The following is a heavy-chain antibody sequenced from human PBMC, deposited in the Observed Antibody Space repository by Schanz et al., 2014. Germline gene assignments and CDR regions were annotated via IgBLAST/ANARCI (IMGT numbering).Heavy chain of an antibody. D-gene: IGHD2-15*01. CDR1: GFTFSSYA. CDR2: MSYDGSIK. J-gene: IGHJ6*02. V-gene: IGHV3-30*18. CDR3: AKGMGYCSGGTCYDYYYYGLDV. Sequence: QVQLLQFGGGVVQPGRSLRLSCAASGFTFSSYAMHWVRQAPGKGPEWVAAMSYDGSIKYYGDSVKGRFTISRDNSENTLYLQMNSLSADDTAVCYCAKGMGYCSGGTCYDYYYYGLDVWGQGTTVTVSS.